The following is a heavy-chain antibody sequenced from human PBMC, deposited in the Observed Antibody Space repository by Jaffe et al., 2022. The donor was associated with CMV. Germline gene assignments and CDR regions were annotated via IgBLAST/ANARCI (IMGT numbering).Heavy chain of an antibody. D-gene: IGHD4-17*01. J-gene: IGHJ4*02. CDR1: GFNFSAFS. Sequence: EVQLVESGGGLVKPGGSLRLSCATSGFNFSAFSMTWVRQAPGKGLEWVSSVSRSSNYIYYTDSVKGRFIISRDNTKNSLYLHMRSLRGNDTGIYYCARLHYGDYGATVFDYWGPGTLVTVSS. V-gene: IGHV3-21*01. CDR2: VSRSSNYI. CDR3: ARLHYGDYGATVFDY.